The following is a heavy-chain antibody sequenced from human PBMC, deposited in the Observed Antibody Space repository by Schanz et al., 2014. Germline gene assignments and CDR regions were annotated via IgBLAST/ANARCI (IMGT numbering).Heavy chain of an antibody. CDR2: IIPILGIA. CDR1: GGTFSSYT. J-gene: IGHJ4*02. Sequence: QVQLVQSGAEVKKPGSSVKVSCTASGGTFSSYTISWIRQAPGQGLEWMGRIIPILGIANYAQKFQGRVTITADKSTFTAYMDVSSLRSEDTAVYYCASSGAGYSSSWDFDCWGQGTLXTVSS. CDR3: ASSGAGYSSSWDFDC. D-gene: IGHD6-13*01. V-gene: IGHV1-69*02.